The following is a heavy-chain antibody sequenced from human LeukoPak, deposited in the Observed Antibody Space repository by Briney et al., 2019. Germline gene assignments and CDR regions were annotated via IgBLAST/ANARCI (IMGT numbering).Heavy chain of an antibody. CDR3: ARDRTAATRSWDAFDI. J-gene: IGHJ3*02. Sequence: GGSLRLSCAASGFTFSSYSMNWVRQAPGKGLEWVSYISSSSSTIYYADSVKGRFTITRDNAKNSLYLQMNSLRAEDTAAYYCARDRTAATRSWDAFDIWGQGTMVTVSS. CDR1: GFTFSSYS. V-gene: IGHV3-48*01. D-gene: IGHD2-15*01. CDR2: ISSSSSTI.